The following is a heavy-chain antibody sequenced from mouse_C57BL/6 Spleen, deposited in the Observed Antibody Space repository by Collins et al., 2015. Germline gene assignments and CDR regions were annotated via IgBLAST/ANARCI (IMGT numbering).Heavy chain of an antibody. J-gene: IGHJ4*01. CDR1: GYTFITYG. Sequence: QTQLVQSGPELKKPGETVKISCKASGYTFITYGMSWVKLAPGKGLKWMGWINPYSGVPTYADDFKGRFAFSLETSASTAYLQINNLKNEDTATYFCTRGTMDYWGQGTSVTVSS. V-gene: IGHV9-3*01. CDR3: TRGTMDY. CDR2: INPYSGVP.